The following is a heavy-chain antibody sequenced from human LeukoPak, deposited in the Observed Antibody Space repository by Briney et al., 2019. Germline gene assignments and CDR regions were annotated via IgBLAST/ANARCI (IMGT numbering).Heavy chain of an antibody. CDR2: VSDDGSNT. D-gene: IGHD5-18*01. CDR1: GFSFNTYG. CDR3: AKDADTATIIYWYFDL. Sequence: GRSLRLSCRASGFSFNTYGMHWVRQAPGKGLEWVAVVSDDGSNTYYADSVKGRFTISRDNSKNTLYLQLNSLRAEDTAVYYCAKDADTATIIYWYFDLWGRGTLVTVSS. V-gene: IGHV3-30*18. J-gene: IGHJ2*01.